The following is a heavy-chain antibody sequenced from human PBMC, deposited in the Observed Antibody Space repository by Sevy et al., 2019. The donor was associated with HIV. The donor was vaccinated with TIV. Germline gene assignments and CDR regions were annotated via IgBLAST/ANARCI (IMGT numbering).Heavy chain of an antibody. D-gene: IGHD2-2*02. CDR1: GFTFSSYA. CDR3: ARVGCSSTNCYIFIAWLDY. CDR2: ISNNGGST. J-gene: IGHJ4*02. Sequence: GGSLRLSCVVSGFTFSSYAMHWVRQAPGKGLEYVSAISNNGGSTYYANSVKGRFTISRDNSKNTLYLQMGSLRAEDMAVYYCARVGCSSTNCYIFIAWLDYWGQGTLVTVSS. V-gene: IGHV3-64*01.